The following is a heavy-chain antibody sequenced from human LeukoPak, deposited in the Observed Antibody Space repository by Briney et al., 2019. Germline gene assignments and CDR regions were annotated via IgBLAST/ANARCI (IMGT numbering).Heavy chain of an antibody. CDR1: GFTFTDYF. J-gene: IGHJ4*02. D-gene: IGHD3-3*02. CDR2: INPRSGGT. V-gene: IGHV1-2*02. Sequence: ASVKVSCKASGFTFTDYFMHWVRQAPGQGLEWMGWINPRSGGTNYAQQFQGRVTMTRDTSISTAYMELSRLRSDDTAVYYCARISISNAPDYWGQGTLVTVSS. CDR3: ARISISNAPDY.